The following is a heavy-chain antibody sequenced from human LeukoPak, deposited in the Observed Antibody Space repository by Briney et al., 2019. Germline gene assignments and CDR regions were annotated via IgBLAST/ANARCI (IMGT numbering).Heavy chain of an antibody. D-gene: IGHD1-26*01. CDR1: GGSISSYY. Sequence: PSETLSLTCTVSGGSISSYYWSWIRQPPGKGLEWIGYIYYSGSTNYNPSLKSRVTISVDTSKNQLSLKLSSVTAADTAVYYCARHDPIVGTPDAFDIWGQGTMVTVSS. CDR2: IYYSGST. CDR3: ARHDPIVGTPDAFDI. V-gene: IGHV4-59*08. J-gene: IGHJ3*02.